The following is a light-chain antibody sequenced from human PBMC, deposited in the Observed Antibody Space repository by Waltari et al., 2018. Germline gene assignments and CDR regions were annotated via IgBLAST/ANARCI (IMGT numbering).Light chain of an antibody. Sequence: QSALTQPPSASGSPGQSVTISCTGTTSDVGGYNYVSWYQQHPGKAPKLIISAVTKRPSGVPDRFSGSKSGNTASRTVSGLQAEDEADYYCSSYAHSNTVVFGGGTRLTVL. CDR1: TSDVGGYNY. V-gene: IGLV2-8*01. CDR2: AVT. J-gene: IGLJ2*01. CDR3: SSYAHSNTVV.